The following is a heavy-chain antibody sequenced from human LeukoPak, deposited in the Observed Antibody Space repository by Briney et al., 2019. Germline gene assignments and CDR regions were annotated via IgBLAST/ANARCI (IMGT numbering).Heavy chain of an antibody. D-gene: IGHD6-6*01. CDR1: GGSISSSSYY. Sequence: PSETLSLTCTVSGGSISSSSYYWGWIRQPPGKGLEWIRSIYYSGSTYYNPSLKSRVTISVDTSKNQFSLKLSSVTAADTAVYYCARLSGLVLDPYYYYYYYMDVWGKGTTVTVSS. CDR3: ARLSGLVLDPYYYYYYYMDV. J-gene: IGHJ6*03. V-gene: IGHV4-39*01. CDR2: IYYSGST.